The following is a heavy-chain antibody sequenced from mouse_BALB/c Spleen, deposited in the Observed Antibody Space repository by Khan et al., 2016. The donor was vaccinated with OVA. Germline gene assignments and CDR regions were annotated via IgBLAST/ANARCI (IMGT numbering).Heavy chain of an antibody. CDR1: GYSFTGYF. J-gene: IGHJ2*01. CDR2: INPHIGET. D-gene: IGHD1-1*01. V-gene: IGHV1-20*02. CDR3: ARKNGRDFDS. Sequence: EVQLQQSGPELVKPGASVKISCKASGYSFTGYFMNWVMQSHGKSLEGIGRINPHIGETFYNQKFKGKAILTVEESSSTVHMELRSLASEDSAVYYCARKNGRDFDSWGQGTTLTVSS.